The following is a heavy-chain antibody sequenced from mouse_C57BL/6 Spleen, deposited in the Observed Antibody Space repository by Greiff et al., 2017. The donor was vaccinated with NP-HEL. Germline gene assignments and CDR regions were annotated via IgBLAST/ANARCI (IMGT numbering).Heavy chain of an antibody. CDR1: GYTFTSYW. CDR3: ARGYGSSYPWFAY. J-gene: IGHJ3*01. V-gene: IGHV1-52*01. CDR2: IDPSDSET. Sequence: VQLQQPGAELVRPGSSVKLSCKASGYTFTSYWMHWVKQRPIQGLEWIGNIDPSDSETHYNQKFKDKATLTVDKSSSTAYMQLSSLTSEDSAVYYCARGYGSSYPWFAYWGQGTLVTVSA. D-gene: IGHD1-1*01.